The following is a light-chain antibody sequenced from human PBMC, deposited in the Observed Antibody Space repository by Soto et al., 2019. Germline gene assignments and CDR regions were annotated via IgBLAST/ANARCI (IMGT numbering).Light chain of an antibody. CDR3: CSYANGNTVL. CDR1: SSDVGSYDL. V-gene: IGLV2-23*02. CDR2: EVT. Sequence: QSALTQPASVSGSPGPAITISCTGTSSDVGSYDLVSWYQQHPGTAPKVIIYEVTKRPEGVSNPSSGSKSGNTASLTISGLQAEDDSDYYCCSYANGNTVLFGGGTQLTVL. J-gene: IGLJ2*01.